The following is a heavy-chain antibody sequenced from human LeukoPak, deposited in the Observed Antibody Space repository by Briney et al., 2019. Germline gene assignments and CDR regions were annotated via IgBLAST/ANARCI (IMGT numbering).Heavy chain of an antibody. J-gene: IGHJ4*02. CDR3: ARGPYYDFWSGYLLDY. V-gene: IGHV3-21*01. D-gene: IGHD3-3*01. Sequence: GGSLRLSCTASGFTFRSYSMNWVRQAPGKGLEWVSSISSSSSYIYSDSVKGRFTISRDNAKNSLYLQMNSLRVEDTAVYFCARGPYYDFWSGYLLDYWGQGTLVTVSS. CDR2: ISSSSSYI. CDR1: GFTFRSYS.